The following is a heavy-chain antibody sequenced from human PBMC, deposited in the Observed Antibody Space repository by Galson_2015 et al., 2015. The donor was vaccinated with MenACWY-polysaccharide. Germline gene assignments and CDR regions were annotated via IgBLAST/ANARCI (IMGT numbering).Heavy chain of an antibody. D-gene: IGHD2-2*01. V-gene: IGHV3-23*01. CDR3: ARVRYSTGKYQIDY. Sequence: SQRLSCAASGFTFSNYAMSWVRQAPGKGLEWVSTIGGSGSNTHYADSVKGRFTISRDNSKNTLSLQMNSLRAEDTAVYYCARVRYSTGKYQIDYWGQGTLVAVSS. CDR1: GFTFSNYA. CDR2: IGGSGSNT. J-gene: IGHJ4*02.